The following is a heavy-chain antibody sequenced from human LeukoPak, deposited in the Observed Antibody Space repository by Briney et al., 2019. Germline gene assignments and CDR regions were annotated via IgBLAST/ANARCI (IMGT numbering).Heavy chain of an antibody. CDR2: IYPGDSDT. CDR3: ARHKGPYYYGMDV. Sequence: GESLEISCKGSGYSFTSYWIGWVRQMPGKGLEWMRIIYPGDSDTRYSPSFQGQVTISADKSISTAYLQWSSLKASDTAMYYCARHKGPYYYGMDVWGQGTTVTVSS. J-gene: IGHJ6*02. CDR1: GYSFTSYW. V-gene: IGHV5-51*01.